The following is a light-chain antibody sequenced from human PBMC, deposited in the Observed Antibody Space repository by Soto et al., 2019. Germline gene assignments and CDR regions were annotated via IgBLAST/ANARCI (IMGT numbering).Light chain of an antibody. CDR3: CSYAGSYTYV. Sequence: QSALTQPRSVSGSPGQSVTISCTGTSSDVGGYNYVSWYQQHPGKAPKLMIYDVSKRPSGVPDRFSGSKSGHTASRTISGLQAEYEADYYCCSYAGSYTYVFGTGTKLTVL. J-gene: IGLJ1*01. V-gene: IGLV2-11*01. CDR1: SSDVGGYNY. CDR2: DVS.